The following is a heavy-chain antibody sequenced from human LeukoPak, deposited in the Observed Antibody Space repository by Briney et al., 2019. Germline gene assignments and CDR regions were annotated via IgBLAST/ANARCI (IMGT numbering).Heavy chain of an antibody. CDR2: MNPNSGNT. CDR3: ARGPHYYDSSGYYSDY. J-gene: IGHJ4*02. CDR1: GYTFTSYD. Sequence: ASVKVSCKASGYTFTSYDINWVRQATGQGLEWMGWMNPNSGNTGYAQKFQGRVTITRNTSISTAYMELSSLRSEDTAVYYCARGPHYYDSSGYYSDYWGQGTLVTVSS. V-gene: IGHV1-8*03. D-gene: IGHD3-22*01.